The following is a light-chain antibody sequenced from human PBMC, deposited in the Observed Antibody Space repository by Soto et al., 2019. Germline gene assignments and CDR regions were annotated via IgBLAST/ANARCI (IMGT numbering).Light chain of an antibody. CDR2: GAS. J-gene: IGKJ5*01. Sequence: EIVLTQSPGTLSLSPGERATLSCRASQSVGSSYLAWYQQKPGQAPRLLSYGASSRATGIPDRFSGSGSGTDFTLTISRLEPEDFAVYYCQQYGSSPRTFGQGTRLEIK. V-gene: IGKV3-20*01. CDR1: QSVGSSY. CDR3: QQYGSSPRT.